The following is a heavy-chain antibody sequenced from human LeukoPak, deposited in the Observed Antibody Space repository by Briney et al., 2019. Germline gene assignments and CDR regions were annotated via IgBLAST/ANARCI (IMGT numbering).Heavy chain of an antibody. J-gene: IGHJ3*02. CDR3: AKDAREYSYGSFDAFDI. Sequence: SGGSLRLSCAASGFTFDDYAMHWVRQAPGKGLEWVSGISWNSGSIGYADSVKGRFTISRDNAKNSLYLQMNSLRAEDTALYYCAKDAREYSYGSFDAFDIWGQGTMVTVSS. V-gene: IGHV3-9*01. CDR1: GFTFDDYA. D-gene: IGHD5-18*01. CDR2: ISWNSGSI.